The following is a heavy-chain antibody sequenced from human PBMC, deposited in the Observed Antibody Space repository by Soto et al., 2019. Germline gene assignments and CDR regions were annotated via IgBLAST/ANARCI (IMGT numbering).Heavy chain of an antibody. CDR1: GFTFSSYW. V-gene: IGHV3-7*01. CDR2: IKQDGSEK. CDR3: AREGGQIAAAGTGGAYYYYYMDV. Sequence: GGSLRLSCAASGFTFSSYWMSWVRQAPGKGLEWVANIKQDGSEKYYVDSVKGRFTISRDNAKNSLYLQMNSLRAEDTAVYYCAREGGQIAAAGTGGAYYYYYMDVWGKGTTVTVSS. J-gene: IGHJ6*03. D-gene: IGHD6-13*01.